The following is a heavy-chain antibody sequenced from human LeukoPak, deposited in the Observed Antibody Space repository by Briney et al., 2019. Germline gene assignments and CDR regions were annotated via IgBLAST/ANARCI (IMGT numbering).Heavy chain of an antibody. CDR3: AKEGSYYFDY. CDR1: GFTFSSYN. Sequence: GGSLRLSCAASGFTFSSYNMNWVRQASGKGLEWVSSITSGSSYIYYADSVKGRFTISRDNSKNTLYLQMNSLRAEDTAVYYCAKEGSYYFDYWGQGTLVTVSS. J-gene: IGHJ4*02. D-gene: IGHD2-15*01. CDR2: ITSGSSYI. V-gene: IGHV3-21*01.